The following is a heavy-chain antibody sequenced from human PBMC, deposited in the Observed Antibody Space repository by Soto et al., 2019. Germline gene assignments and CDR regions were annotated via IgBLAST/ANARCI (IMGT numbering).Heavy chain of an antibody. CDR1: GFTFSSYW. V-gene: IGHV3-7*01. CDR2: IKQDGSEK. Sequence: EVQLVESGGGLVQPGGSLRLSCAASGFTFSSYWMSWVRQAPGKGLEWVANIKQDGSEKYYVDSVKGGFTISRDNAKNSLYLQMNSLRAEDTAVYYCARVPSGVYSGDAFDIWGQGTMVTVSS. J-gene: IGHJ3*02. CDR3: ARVPSGVYSGDAFDI. D-gene: IGHD2-8*01.